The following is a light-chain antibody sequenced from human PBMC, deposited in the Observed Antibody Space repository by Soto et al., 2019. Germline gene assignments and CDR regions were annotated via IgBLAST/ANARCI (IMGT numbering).Light chain of an antibody. J-gene: IGLJ3*02. V-gene: IGLV2-14*01. CDR2: EVS. Sequence: QSALTQPASVSGSPGQSITISCTGTSSDVGSYNYVSWYQQHPGKAPKLMIYEVSNRPSGVSNRFSGSKSGNTASLTISGLQADDEANYYCISYTSISTRVFGGGTKLTVL. CDR1: SSDVGSYNY. CDR3: ISYTSISTRV.